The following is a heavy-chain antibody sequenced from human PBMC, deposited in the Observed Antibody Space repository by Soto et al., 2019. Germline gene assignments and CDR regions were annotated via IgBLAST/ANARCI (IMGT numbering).Heavy chain of an antibody. V-gene: IGHV4-30-4*01. Sequence: PSETLSLTCTVSGGSISSGNIYWSWIRQPPGKGLEWIGYIYYTGSTYYNPSLTSRVTISVNPSKNQFSLTLTSVTAADTAIYYCARVTMVRGVMADYWGQGTLVTVS. CDR2: IYYTGST. J-gene: IGHJ4*02. D-gene: IGHD3-10*01. CDR3: ARVTMVRGVMADY. CDR1: GGSISSGNIY.